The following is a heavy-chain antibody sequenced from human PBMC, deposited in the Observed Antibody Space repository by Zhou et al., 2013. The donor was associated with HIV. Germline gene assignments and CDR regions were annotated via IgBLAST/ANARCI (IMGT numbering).Heavy chain of an antibody. D-gene: IGHD3-9*01. CDR3: ARAQGDILTEGYFDY. V-gene: IGHV1-69*05. Sequence: QVPLVQSAAEVKRPGSSVRISCRAAGGTFNSYVVFWVRQAPGRGLEWIGGVIPVLGKTNYAQKFQGRVTITTDASTSTSYMSLNSLRSEDTAIYYCARAQGDILTEGYFDYWGQGTLVTVSS. J-gene: IGHJ4*02. CDR1: GGTFNSYV. CDR2: VIPVLGKT.